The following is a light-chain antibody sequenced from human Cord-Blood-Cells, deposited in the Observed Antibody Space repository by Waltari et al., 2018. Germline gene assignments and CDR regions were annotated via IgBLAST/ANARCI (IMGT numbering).Light chain of an antibody. Sequence: QSALTQPAPVSGSPGQSITISCTGTSSAVGGYNYVSWYQQHPGKAPKLMIYEVRNRPSGVSNRFSGSKSGNTASLTISGLQAEDEADYYCSSYTSSSSVVFGGGTKLTVL. CDR3: SSYTSSSSVV. CDR2: EVR. V-gene: IGLV2-14*01. CDR1: SSAVGGYNY. J-gene: IGLJ2*01.